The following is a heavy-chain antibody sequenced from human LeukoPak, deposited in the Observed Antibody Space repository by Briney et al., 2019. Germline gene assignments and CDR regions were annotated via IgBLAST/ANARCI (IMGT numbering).Heavy chain of an antibody. Sequence: GGSLRLSCVASGFTFSSYEVNGVRQAPGKGREGVSPISGSGGSTYYADSVKGRFTISRDNSTNTLYLHMNSLRAEDTAVYYCARVGGAGTRTPSGYFDYWGQGTLVTVSS. D-gene: IGHD6-19*01. CDR2: ISGSGGST. J-gene: IGHJ4*02. V-gene: IGHV3-23*01. CDR3: ARVGGAGTRTPSGYFDY. CDR1: GFTFSSYE.